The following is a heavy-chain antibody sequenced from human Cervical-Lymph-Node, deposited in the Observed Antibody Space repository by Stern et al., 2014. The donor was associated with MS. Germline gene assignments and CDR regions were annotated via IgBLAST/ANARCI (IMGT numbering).Heavy chain of an antibody. V-gene: IGHV5-51*01. CDR2: IYPGDPDT. D-gene: IGHD3-22*01. CDR1: GYSFSSYW. CDR3: ARFTTGSYYYFDL. Sequence: VQLVQSGAEMKTPGESLKISCKGSGYSFSSYWIGWVRQMPGKGLEWMGIIYPGDPDTRYSPSFQGQVTISADKSIRTAYLQWSSLKASDTAMYYCARFTTGSYYYFDLWGRGTLVTVSS. J-gene: IGHJ2*01.